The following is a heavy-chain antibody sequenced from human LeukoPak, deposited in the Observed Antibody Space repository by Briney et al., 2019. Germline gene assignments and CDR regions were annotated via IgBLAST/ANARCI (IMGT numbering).Heavy chain of an antibody. D-gene: IGHD1-1*01. J-gene: IGHJ4*02. Sequence: PGGSLRLSCAASGFSVNTYFMTWVRQAPGKGLEWVSVIHNGGNTYYADSVRGRFTISRDNSKNTLPLQMNSLRAEDTAVYYCARENWYSFDYWGQGTQVTVSS. CDR1: GFSVNTYF. CDR2: IHNGGNT. V-gene: IGHV3-53*01. CDR3: ARENWYSFDY.